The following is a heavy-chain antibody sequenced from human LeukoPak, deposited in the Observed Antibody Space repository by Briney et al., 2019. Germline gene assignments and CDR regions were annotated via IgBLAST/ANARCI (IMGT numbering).Heavy chain of an antibody. CDR3: TTNPYDRSGYHI. J-gene: IGHJ3*02. Sequence: KAGGSLRLSCAASGLTFSKAWMTWVRQAPGEGLEWVGRIKSNTDGGTTDYAAPVKGRFTISRDDSKNTLYLQMNSLKTEDTAVYYCTTNPYDRSGYHIRGQGTMVTVSS. D-gene: IGHD3-22*01. CDR2: IKSNTDGGTT. CDR1: GLTFSKAW. V-gene: IGHV3-15*01.